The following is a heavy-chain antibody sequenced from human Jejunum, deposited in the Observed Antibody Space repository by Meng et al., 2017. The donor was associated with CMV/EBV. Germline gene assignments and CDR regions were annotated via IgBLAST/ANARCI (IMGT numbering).Heavy chain of an antibody. CDR1: GSTFTDYY. CDR2: INPNSGGT. CDR3: ARGSPADSSGYPNDY. Sequence: LVQVGAEVNTPGASVKVSCKAFGSTFTDYYLTWVRQAPGQGLEWMGWINPNSGGTNYIQKFQGRVTMTRDTSISTAYMELSRLTSDDTAVYYCARGSPADSSGYPNDYWGQGTLVTVSS. V-gene: IGHV1-2*02. J-gene: IGHJ4*02. D-gene: IGHD3-22*01.